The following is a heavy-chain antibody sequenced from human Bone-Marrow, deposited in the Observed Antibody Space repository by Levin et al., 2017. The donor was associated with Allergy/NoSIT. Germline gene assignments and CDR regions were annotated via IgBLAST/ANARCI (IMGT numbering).Heavy chain of an antibody. D-gene: IGHD3-16*01. CDR2: ISSDGRST. CDR1: GFTFSSFT. Sequence: GGSLRLSCLASGFTFSSFTMHWVRQAPGKRLEYLSAISSDGRSTYYADSMKGRFAISRDNSQNTLFLHMSSLRPEDTAVYYCVKGTPWGDYWGQGTLVTVSS. J-gene: IGHJ4*02. CDR3: VKGTPWGDY. V-gene: IGHV3-64D*06.